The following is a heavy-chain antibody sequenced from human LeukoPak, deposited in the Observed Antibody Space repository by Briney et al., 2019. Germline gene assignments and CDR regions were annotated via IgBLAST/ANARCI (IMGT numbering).Heavy chain of an antibody. CDR1: GGSFSGYY. J-gene: IGHJ4*02. D-gene: IGHD5-12*01. CDR3: ARSYDYKEMDY. V-gene: IGHV4-34*01. CDR2: INHSGST. Sequence: SETLSLTCPLYGGSFSGYYWSWIRQPPAKGLDWIGEINHSGSTNYNPSLKSRVTISVDTSKNQFSLKLSSVTAADTAVYYCARSYDYKEMDYWGQGTLVTVSS.